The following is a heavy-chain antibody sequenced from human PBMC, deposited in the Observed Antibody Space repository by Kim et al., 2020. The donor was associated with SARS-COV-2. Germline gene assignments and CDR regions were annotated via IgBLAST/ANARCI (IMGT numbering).Heavy chain of an antibody. D-gene: IGHD3-16*01. CDR3: ARLGPTPGKYYAVDV. J-gene: IGHJ6*02. Sequence: SVKGRVTIARDNAKNSLYLQMDSLRADDTAVYYCARLGPTPGKYYAVDVWGQGTSVTVSS. V-gene: IGHV3-11*01.